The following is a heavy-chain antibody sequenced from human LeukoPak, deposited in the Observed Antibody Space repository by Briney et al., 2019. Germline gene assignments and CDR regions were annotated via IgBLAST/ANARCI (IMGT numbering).Heavy chain of an antibody. V-gene: IGHV3-49*03. CDR2: IRSKAYGGTT. J-gene: IGHJ4*02. CDR1: GFTFGDYA. CDR3: TRFSGSSGYYPNGFDY. Sequence: GGFLRLSCTASGFTFGDYAMSWFRQAPGKGLEWVGFIRSKAYGGTTEYAASVKGRFTISRDDSKSIAYLQMNSLKTEDTAVYYCTRFSGSSGYYPNGFDYWGQGTLVTVSS. D-gene: IGHD3-22*01.